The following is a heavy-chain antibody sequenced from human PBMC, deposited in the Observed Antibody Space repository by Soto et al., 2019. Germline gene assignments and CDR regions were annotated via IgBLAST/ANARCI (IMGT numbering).Heavy chain of an antibody. V-gene: IGHV1-8*01. CDR3: ARGRQGFSSSWGTWGP. CDR1: GYTFTSYD. Sequence: ASVKVSCKASGYTFTSYDINWVRQATGQGLEWMGWMNPNSGNTGYAQKFQGRVTMTRNTSISTAYMELSSLRSEDTAVYYCARGRQGFSSSWGTWGPWGQGTLVTVSS. D-gene: IGHD6-13*01. J-gene: IGHJ5*02. CDR2: MNPNSGNT.